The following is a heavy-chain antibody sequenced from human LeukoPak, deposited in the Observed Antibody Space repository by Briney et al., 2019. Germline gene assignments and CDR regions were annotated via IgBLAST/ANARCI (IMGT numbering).Heavy chain of an antibody. J-gene: IGHJ5*02. D-gene: IGHD3-22*01. CDR1: GFTFSSYW. Sequence: PGGSLRLSCAASGFTFSSYWMHWVRQAPGKGLVWVSRINSDGSSTSCADSVKGRFTISRDNAKNTLYLQMNSLRAEDTAVYYCARGGYYYDSSGSDNWFDPWGQGTLVTVSS. CDR2: INSDGSST. V-gene: IGHV3-74*01. CDR3: ARGGYYYDSSGSDNWFDP.